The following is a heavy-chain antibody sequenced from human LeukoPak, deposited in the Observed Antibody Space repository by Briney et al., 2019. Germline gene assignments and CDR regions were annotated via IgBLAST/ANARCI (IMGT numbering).Heavy chain of an antibody. CDR3: AKDISRIAAAGLDY. CDR2: ISWNSGSI. Sequence: GGSLRLSCAASGFTFDDYAMHWVRQAPGKGLEWVSGISWNSGSIGYADSVKGRFTISRDNAKNSLYLQMNSLRAEDTALYYRAKDISRIAAAGLDYWGQGTLVTVSS. CDR1: GFTFDDYA. J-gene: IGHJ4*02. D-gene: IGHD6-13*01. V-gene: IGHV3-9*01.